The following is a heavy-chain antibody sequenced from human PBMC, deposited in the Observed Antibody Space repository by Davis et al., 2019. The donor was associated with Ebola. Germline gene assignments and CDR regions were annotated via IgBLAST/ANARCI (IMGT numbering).Heavy chain of an antibody. V-gene: IGHV4-59*01. Sequence: PSETLSLTCTVSGGSISSYYWSWIRQPPGKGLEWIGYIYYSGSTNYNPSLKSRVTTSVDTSKNQFSLKRSSVTAADTAVYYCAGGGSGWAYNWFDPWGQGTLVTVSS. CDR3: AGGGSGWAYNWFDP. D-gene: IGHD6-19*01. CDR1: GGSISSYY. CDR2: IYYSGST. J-gene: IGHJ5*02.